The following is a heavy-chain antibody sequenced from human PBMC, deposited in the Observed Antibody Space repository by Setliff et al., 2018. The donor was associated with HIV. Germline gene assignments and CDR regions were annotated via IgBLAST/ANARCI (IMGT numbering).Heavy chain of an antibody. CDR3: ARGRYSSAWYRFDP. CDR1: GGSISSDAYY. CDR2: IYYSGTT. V-gene: IGHV4-39*02. D-gene: IGHD6-13*01. J-gene: IGHJ5*02. Sequence: PSETLSLTCTVSGGSISSDAYYWGWIRQPPGKGLEWIGTIYYSGTTYYNPSLMSRVTISVDTSKSHFSLRLSSVTAADTAVHYCARGRYSSAWYRFDPWGQGTLVTVSS.